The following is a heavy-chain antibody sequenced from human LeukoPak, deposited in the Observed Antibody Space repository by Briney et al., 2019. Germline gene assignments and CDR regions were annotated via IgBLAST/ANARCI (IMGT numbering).Heavy chain of an antibody. CDR3: ARVGPYYYDSSGYYYDY. Sequence: ASVKVSCKASGYTFTSYGISLVRQAPGQGLEWMGWISAYNGNTNYAQKLQGRVTMTTDTSTSTAYMELRSLRSDDTAVYYCARVGPYYYDSSGYYYDYWGQGTLVTVSS. J-gene: IGHJ4*02. V-gene: IGHV1-18*01. CDR1: GYTFTSYG. D-gene: IGHD3-22*01. CDR2: ISAYNGNT.